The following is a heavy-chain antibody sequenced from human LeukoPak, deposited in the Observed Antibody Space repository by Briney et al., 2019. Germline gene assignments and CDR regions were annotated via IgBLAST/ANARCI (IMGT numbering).Heavy chain of an antibody. Sequence: PSETLSLTCTVSGGSISSYYWSWIRQPPGKGLEWIGYIYYSGSTNYNPSLKSRVTISVDTSKNQFPLKLSSVTAADTAVYYCARAQGYCSSTSCYSLGNWFDPWGQGTLVTVSS. J-gene: IGHJ5*02. CDR3: ARAQGYCSSTSCYSLGNWFDP. D-gene: IGHD2-2*01. CDR2: IYYSGST. CDR1: GGSISSYY. V-gene: IGHV4-59*08.